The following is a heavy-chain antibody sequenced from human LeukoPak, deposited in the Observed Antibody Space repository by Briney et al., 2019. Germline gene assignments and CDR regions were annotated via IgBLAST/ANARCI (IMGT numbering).Heavy chain of an antibody. V-gene: IGHV1-18*01. CDR3: ARGLSSWYDGGYYYYYYMDV. Sequence: GASVKVSCKASGYTFTSYGISWVRQAPGQGLEWMGWISAYNGNTNYAQKLQGRVTMTIDTSTSTAYMELRSLRSEDTAVYYCARGLSSWYDGGYYYYYYMDVWGKGTTVTVSS. J-gene: IGHJ6*03. D-gene: IGHD6-13*01. CDR1: GYTFTSYG. CDR2: ISAYNGNT.